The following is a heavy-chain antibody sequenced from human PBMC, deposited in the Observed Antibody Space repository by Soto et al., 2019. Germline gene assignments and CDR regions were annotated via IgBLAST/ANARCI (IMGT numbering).Heavy chain of an antibody. CDR2: IRAYNGNT. J-gene: IGHJ3*02. CDR1: GYTFTSYG. V-gene: IGHV1-18*04. D-gene: IGHD2-15*01. CDR3: ARAASQYCSGGSCYSSAFDI. Sequence: QVQLVQSGAEVKKPGASVKVSCKASGYTFTSYGISWVRQAPGQGLEWMGWIRAYNGNTNYAQKLQVRVTITTDTSTSTAYMELRSLRSDDTAVYYCARAASQYCSGGSCYSSAFDIWGQGTMVTVSP.